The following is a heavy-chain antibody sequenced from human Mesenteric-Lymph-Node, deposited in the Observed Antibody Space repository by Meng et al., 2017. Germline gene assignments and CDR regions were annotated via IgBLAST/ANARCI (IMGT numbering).Heavy chain of an antibody. D-gene: IGHD3-22*01. V-gene: IGHV1-69*06. CDR3: ARGPPRYYDSSGYSLFFDY. CDR1: GGTFSSYG. J-gene: IGHJ4*02. Sequence: QVQLVQSGAEVKTPGSSVKVACKASGGTFSSYGISWVRQAPGQGLEWMGGIIPIFGTANYAQKFQGRVTITADKSTSTAYMELSSLRSEDTAVYYCARGPPRYYDSSGYSLFFDYWGQGTLVTVSS. CDR2: IIPIFGTA.